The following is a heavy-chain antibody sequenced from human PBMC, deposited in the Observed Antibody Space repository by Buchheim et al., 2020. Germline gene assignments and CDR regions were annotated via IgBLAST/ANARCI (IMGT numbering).Heavy chain of an antibody. J-gene: IGHJ6*02. CDR3: ARDGEIGYGMDV. CDR2: ISGRGRVI. D-gene: IGHD3-10*01. V-gene: IGHV3-48*04. CDR1: GFTFSKYN. Sequence: EVQVVESGGGLVQPGGSLRLSCAASGFTFSKYNMDWVRQAPGKGLEWVSYISGRGRVIYYADSVKGRFTISRDNAKNSLYLQMNSLRAEDTAVYYCARDGEIGYGMDVWGQGTT.